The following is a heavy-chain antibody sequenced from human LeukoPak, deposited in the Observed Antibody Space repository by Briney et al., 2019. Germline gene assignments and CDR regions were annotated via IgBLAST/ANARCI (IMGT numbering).Heavy chain of an antibody. CDR2: IIPIFGTA. CDR3: AREVRGLSGFEELFSGFDP. D-gene: IGHD3-10*01. V-gene: IGHV1-69*13. Sequence: ASVKVSCKASGGTFSSYAISWVRQAPGQGLEWMGGIIPIFGTANYAQKFQGRVTITADESTSTAYMELSSLRSEDTAVYYCAREVRGLSGFEELFSGFDPWGQGTLVTVSS. CDR1: GGTFSSYA. J-gene: IGHJ5*02.